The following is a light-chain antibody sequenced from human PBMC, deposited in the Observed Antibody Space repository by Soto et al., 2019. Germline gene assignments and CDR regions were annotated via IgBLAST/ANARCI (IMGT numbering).Light chain of an antibody. V-gene: IGKV1-33*01. J-gene: IGKJ3*01. CDR2: DAS. CDR1: QDISNY. CDR3: QQYDTRSFT. Sequence: DIQMTQSPSSLSASVGDRVTITCQASQDISNYLNWYQQKLGKAPKLLIYDASNLEPGVQSRFSGSGSGTEFIFTISSLQPEDIATYYCQQYDTRSFTFGPGTKVDIK.